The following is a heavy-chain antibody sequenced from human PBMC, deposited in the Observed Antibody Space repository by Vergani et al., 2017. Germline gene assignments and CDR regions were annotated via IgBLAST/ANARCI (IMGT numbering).Heavy chain of an antibody. CDR2: IIPIFGTA. CDR3: ARGAFKEDTASMFEYYYYYYIDV. CDR1: GGTFSSYA. V-gene: IGHV1-69*01. J-gene: IGHJ6*03. D-gene: IGHD5-18*01. Sequence: QVQLVQSGAEVKKPGSSVKVSCKASGGTFSSYAISWVRQAPGQGLEWMGGIIPIFGTANYAQKFQGRVTITADESTSTAYMELSSLRSEDTAVYYCARGAFKEDTASMFEYYYYYYIDVWGKGTTVTVSS.